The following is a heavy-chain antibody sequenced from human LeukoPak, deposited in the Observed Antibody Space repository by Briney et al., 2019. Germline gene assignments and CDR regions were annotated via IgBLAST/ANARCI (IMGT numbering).Heavy chain of an antibody. CDR1: GFTFSYYW. CDR3: ASGVYALDY. V-gene: IGHV3-7*05. D-gene: IGHD2-8*01. J-gene: IGHJ4*02. CDR2: IDQYGSEI. Sequence: AGGSLRLSCAASGFTFSYYWMIWVRQAPGKGLEWVANIDQYGSEIYYVDSVKGRFTISRDNAKNSLYLQMNSLRAEDTAVYYCASGVYALDYWGQGTLVTVSS.